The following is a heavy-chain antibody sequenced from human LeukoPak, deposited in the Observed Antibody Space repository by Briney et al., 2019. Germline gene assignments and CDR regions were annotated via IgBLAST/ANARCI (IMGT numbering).Heavy chain of an antibody. Sequence: GGSLRLSCAASGFTFSSYGMHWVRQAPGKWLEWVAVIWYDGSNKYYADSVKGRFTISRDNSKNTLYLQMNSLRAEDTAVYYCASAYYYDSSGYYYWGQGTLVTVSS. CDR2: IWYDGSNK. J-gene: IGHJ4*02. CDR3: ASAYYYDSSGYYY. CDR1: GFTFSSYG. V-gene: IGHV3-33*01. D-gene: IGHD3-22*01.